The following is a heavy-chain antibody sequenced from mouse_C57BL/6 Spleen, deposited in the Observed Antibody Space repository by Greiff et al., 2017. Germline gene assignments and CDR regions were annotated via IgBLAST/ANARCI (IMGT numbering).Heavy chain of an antibody. J-gene: IGHJ3*01. D-gene: IGHD3-2*02. CDR1: GYSITSGYY. CDR2: ISYDGSN. CDR3: ATDSSGDAY. Sequence: EVKLQESGPGLVKPSQSLSLTCSVTGYSITSGYYWNWIRQFPGNKLEWMGYISYDGSNNYNPSLKNRISITRDTSKNQFFLKLNSVTTEDTATYYCATDSSGDAYWGQGTLVTVSA. V-gene: IGHV3-6*01.